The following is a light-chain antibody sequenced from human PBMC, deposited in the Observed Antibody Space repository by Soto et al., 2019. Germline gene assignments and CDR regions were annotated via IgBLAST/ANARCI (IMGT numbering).Light chain of an antibody. V-gene: IGLV2-14*01. Sequence: QSVLTQPASVSGSPGQPITISCTGTSSDVGGYNYVSWYQQHPGKAPKLMIYDVSNRPSGVSNRFSGSKSGNTASLTISGLQAEDEADYYCSSYTISSTAYVFGTGTKVTVL. CDR1: SSDVGGYNY. CDR3: SSYTISSTAYV. CDR2: DVS. J-gene: IGLJ1*01.